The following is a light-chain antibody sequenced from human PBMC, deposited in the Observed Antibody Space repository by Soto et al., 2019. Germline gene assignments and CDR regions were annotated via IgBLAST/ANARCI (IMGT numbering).Light chain of an antibody. CDR1: QCISRW. CDR3: QQTNSFPFT. CDR2: AAS. V-gene: IGKV1-12*01. J-gene: IGKJ3*01. Sequence: QSPSSVSASVGDRVTMTCRASQCISRWLAWYQQKPVKAPKLLIYAASSLQSGVPSRFSGSGSGTDFTLTISSLQPEDFATYYCQQTNSFPFTFGPGTKVDIK.